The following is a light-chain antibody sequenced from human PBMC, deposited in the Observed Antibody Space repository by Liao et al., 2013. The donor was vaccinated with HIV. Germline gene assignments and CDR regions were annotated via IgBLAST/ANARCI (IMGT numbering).Light chain of an antibody. CDR3: QSADSSGTCPV. CDR2: KDS. CDR1: ALPKQY. Sequence: SYELTQPPSVSVSPGQTARITCSGDALPKQYAYWYQQKPGQAPVLLIYKDSERPSGIPERFSGSSSGTTVTLIISGVQAEDEADYYCQSADSSGTCPVFGGGTKLTVL. V-gene: IGLV3-25*03. J-gene: IGLJ3*02.